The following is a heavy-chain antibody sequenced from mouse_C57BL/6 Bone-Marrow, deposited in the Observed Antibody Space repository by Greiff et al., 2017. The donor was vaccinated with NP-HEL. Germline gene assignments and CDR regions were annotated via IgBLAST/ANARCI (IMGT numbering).Heavy chain of an antibody. CDR1: GYTFTDYY. CDR3: ARAPFITTVVALYYYAMDY. Sequence: EVQLQQSGPELVKPGASVKISCKASGYTFTDYYMNWVKQSHGKSLEWIGDINPNNGGTSYNQKFKGKATLTVDKSSSTAYMELRSLTSEDSAVYYCARAPFITTVVALYYYAMDYWGQGTSVTVSS. J-gene: IGHJ4*01. V-gene: IGHV1-26*01. CDR2: INPNNGGT. D-gene: IGHD1-1*01.